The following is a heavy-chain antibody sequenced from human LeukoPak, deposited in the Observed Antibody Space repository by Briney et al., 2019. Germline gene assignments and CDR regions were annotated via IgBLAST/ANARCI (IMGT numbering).Heavy chain of an antibody. Sequence: GESLKISCKGSGYSFTSYWIGWVRQMPGKGLEWMGIIYPGDSDTRYSPSFQGQVTISADKFISTAYLQWSSLKASDTAMYYCARQGGYCSGGSCLLGAFDIWGQGTMVTVSS. D-gene: IGHD2-15*01. CDR1: GYSFTSYW. CDR2: IYPGDSDT. CDR3: ARQGGYCSGGSCLLGAFDI. J-gene: IGHJ3*02. V-gene: IGHV5-51*01.